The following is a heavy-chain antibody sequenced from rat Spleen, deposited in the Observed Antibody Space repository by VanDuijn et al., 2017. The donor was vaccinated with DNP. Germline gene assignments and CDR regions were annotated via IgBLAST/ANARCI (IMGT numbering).Heavy chain of an antibody. CDR1: GFTFNNYW. V-gene: IGHV5-31*01. J-gene: IGHJ2*01. CDR3: VRVNWVPDY. CDR2: ISSSGGST. D-gene: IGHD5-1*01. Sequence: EVQLVETGGGLVQPGRSLKLSCVASGFTFNNYWMTWIRQVPGKGLEWVASISSSGGSTYHPDSVKGRFTISRDIAKRTLYLQMDSLRSEDTATYYCVRVNWVPDYWGQGVVVTVSS.